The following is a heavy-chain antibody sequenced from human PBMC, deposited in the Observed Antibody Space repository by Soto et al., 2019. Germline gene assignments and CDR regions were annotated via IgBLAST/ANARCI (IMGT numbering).Heavy chain of an antibody. D-gene: IGHD6-19*01. CDR3: ARGTQWLARLFDY. CDR1: GGSISSYY. Sequence: PSETLSLTCTVSGGSISSYYWSWIRQPPGKGLEWIGYIYYSGSTNYNPSLKSRVTISVDTSKNQFSLKLSSVTAADTAVYYCARGTQWLARLFDYWGQGTLVTVSS. CDR2: IYYSGST. V-gene: IGHV4-59*12. J-gene: IGHJ4*02.